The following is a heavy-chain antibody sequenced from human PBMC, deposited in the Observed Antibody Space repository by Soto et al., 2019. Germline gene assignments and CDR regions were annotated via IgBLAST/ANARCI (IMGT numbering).Heavy chain of an antibody. CDR2: ICSGSST. J-gene: IGHJ4*02. D-gene: IGHD5-12*01. V-gene: IGHV3-53*01. CDR3: AREGGYSGYDPTRPFDY. CDR1: GFTVSSNY. Sequence: GGSLRLSCAASGFTVSSNYMSWVRQAPGKGLEWVSVICSGSSTYYADSVKGRFTISRDNAKNSLYLQMNSLRAEDTAVYYCAREGGYSGYDPTRPFDYWGQGTLVTVSS.